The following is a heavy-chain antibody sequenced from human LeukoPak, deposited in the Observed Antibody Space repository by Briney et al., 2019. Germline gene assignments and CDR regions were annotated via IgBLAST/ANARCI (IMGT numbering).Heavy chain of an antibody. CDR3: AKEFVGGYYYGDGFDDAFDI. Sequence: HPGGSRRLSCAAYGFTFSSYAMSWVRQAPGKGLEWVSAISGSGGSTYYADSVKGRFTISRDNSKNTLYLQMNSLRAEDTAVYYCAKEFVGGYYYGDGFDDAFDIWGQGTMVTVSS. J-gene: IGHJ3*02. CDR2: ISGSGGST. V-gene: IGHV3-23*01. CDR1: GFTFSSYA. D-gene: IGHD3-22*01.